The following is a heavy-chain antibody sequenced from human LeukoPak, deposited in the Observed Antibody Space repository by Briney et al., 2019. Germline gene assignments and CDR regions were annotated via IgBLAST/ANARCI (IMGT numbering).Heavy chain of an antibody. D-gene: IGHD3-10*01. CDR1: GGSFSGYS. CDR2: IDHTGST. V-gene: IGHV4-34*01. J-gene: IGHJ5*02. CDR3: ARVYVTVVRGSWLDP. Sequence: PSETLSLTCAVYGGSFSGYSWTWIRQPPGKGLEWIGEIDHTGSTNYNASLTSRVTISADTSQNQFSLRLSSATAADTAVYYCARVYVTVVRGSWLDPWGQGTLVTVSS.